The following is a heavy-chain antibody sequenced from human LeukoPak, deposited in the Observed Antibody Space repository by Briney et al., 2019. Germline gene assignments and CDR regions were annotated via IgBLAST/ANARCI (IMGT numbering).Heavy chain of an antibody. CDR1: GGSISSSSYY. Sequence: LSLTCTVSGGSISSSSYYWGWIRQTPGKGLEWVSYISGTTGYTNSADSVKGRFTISRDNARNSLYLQMNSLRAEDTAVYYCALFLPLTNWGQGTLVTVSS. D-gene: IGHD3-9*01. J-gene: IGHJ4*02. CDR3: ALFLPLTN. CDR2: ISGTTGYT. V-gene: IGHV3-11*06.